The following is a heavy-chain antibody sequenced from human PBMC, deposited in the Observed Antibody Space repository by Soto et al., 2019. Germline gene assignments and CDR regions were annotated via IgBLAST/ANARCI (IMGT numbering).Heavy chain of an antibody. V-gene: IGHV3-23*01. CDR1: GFTYSSHG. CDR2: LSRGGGST. CDR3: ARDGQSRSDGFGI. Sequence: EAQLLETGGELIQPGGSLRLSCAASGFTYSSHGMSWVRQAPGKGLEWIAGLSRGGGSTYYADSVKGRFTISRDNSKNTLDLIMNSLRVEDPALYYCARDGQSRSDGFGIWGQGTKVTVSS. J-gene: IGHJ3*02.